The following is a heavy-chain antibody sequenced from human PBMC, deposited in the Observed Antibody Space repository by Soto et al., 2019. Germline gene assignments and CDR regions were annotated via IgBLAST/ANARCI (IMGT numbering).Heavy chain of an antibody. CDR2: ISSSSSYI. J-gene: IGHJ4*02. CDR1: GDSISSASYF. Sequence: ETLSLTCTVSGDSISSASYFWGWIRQPPGKGLEWVSSISSSSSYIYYADSVKGRFTISRDNAKNSLYLQMNSLRAEDTAVYYCARDSTSDYWGQGTLVTVSS. D-gene: IGHD3-3*02. V-gene: IGHV3-21*01. CDR3: ARDSTSDY.